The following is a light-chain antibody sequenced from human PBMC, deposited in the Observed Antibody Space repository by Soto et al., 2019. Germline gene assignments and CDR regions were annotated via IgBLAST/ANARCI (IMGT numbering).Light chain of an antibody. CDR1: QSVSSSY. CDR3: QQYGSSPRT. V-gene: IGKV3-20*01. CDR2: GAS. Sequence: DIVSTQSPGTLSLSPGERATLSCRASQSVSSSYLAWYQQKPGQAPRLLIYGASSRATGIPDRFSGSGSGTDFTLTISRLEPEDFAVYYCQQYGSSPRTFGQGTKVDI. J-gene: IGKJ1*01.